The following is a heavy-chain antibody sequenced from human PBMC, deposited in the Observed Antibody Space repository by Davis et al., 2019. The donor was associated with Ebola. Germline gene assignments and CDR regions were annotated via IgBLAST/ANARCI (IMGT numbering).Heavy chain of an antibody. J-gene: IGHJ4*02. D-gene: IGHD4-23*01. CDR1: GFTFSGYS. CDR2: ISASSII. CDR3: ARRGPVVTPLDC. V-gene: IGHV3-69-1*01. Sequence: LGGSLRLSCEASGFTFSGYSMNWVRQAPGKGLEWLSSISASSIIYYADSVKGRFTISRDNARNSLYLQMDSLKDEDTALYYCARRGPVVTPLDCWGQGTLVTVSS.